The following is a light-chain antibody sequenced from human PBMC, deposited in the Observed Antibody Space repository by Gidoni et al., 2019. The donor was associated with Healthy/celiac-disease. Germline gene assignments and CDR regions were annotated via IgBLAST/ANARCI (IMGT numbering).Light chain of an antibody. CDR1: QSIGRY. V-gene: IGKV1-39*01. Sequence: DIQMTQSPSSLSASVGDRVTITCRASQSIGRYLNWYQQKPGKAPKLLIYTASSLQSGVPSRFSGSGSGTDFTLTISSLQPEDFATYYCQQSYSTPPYTFGQGTKLEIK. J-gene: IGKJ2*01. CDR2: TAS. CDR3: QQSYSTPPYT.